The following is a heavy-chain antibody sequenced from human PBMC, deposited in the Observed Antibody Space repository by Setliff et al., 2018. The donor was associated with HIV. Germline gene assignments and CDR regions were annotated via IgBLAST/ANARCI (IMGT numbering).Heavy chain of an antibody. CDR2: INHSGST. V-gene: IGHV4-34*01. CDR3: AREEGTKGAFDI. D-gene: IGHD1-1*01. J-gene: IGHJ3*02. Sequence: SETLSLTCAVYGGSFSGYYWSWIRQPPGKGLEWIGEINHSGSTNYNPSLKSRVTISVDTSKNQFSLKLSSVTAADTAVYYCAREEGTKGAFDIWGQGTKVTVSS. CDR1: GGSFSGYY.